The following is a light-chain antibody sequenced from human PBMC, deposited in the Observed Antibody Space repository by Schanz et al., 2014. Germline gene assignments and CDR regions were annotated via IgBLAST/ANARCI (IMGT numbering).Light chain of an antibody. CDR3: GTWDSSLSAGGV. Sequence: QSVLTQPPSVSAAPGQKVTISCSGSSSNIGNSYVSWYQQLPGTAPKLLIYDNNKRPSGIPDRFSGSKSGTSATLGITGLQTGDEADYYCGTWDSSLSAGGVFGGGTKLTVL. V-gene: IGLV1-51*01. CDR2: DNN. J-gene: IGLJ3*02. CDR1: SSNIGNSY.